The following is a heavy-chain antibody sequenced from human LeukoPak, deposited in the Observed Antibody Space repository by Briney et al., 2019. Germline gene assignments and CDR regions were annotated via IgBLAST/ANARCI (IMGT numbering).Heavy chain of an antibody. CDR3: AKDEIRFLEWLSSPPFDY. J-gene: IGHJ4*02. Sequence: PGGSLRLSCAASEFLFSSYGMHWVRQAPGKALEWVSFIRVDGTKTYYADSVRGRFTISRDNSKNTLYLQMNSLRAEDTAVYYCAKDEIRFLEWLSSPPFDYWGQGTLVTVSS. D-gene: IGHD3-3*01. V-gene: IGHV3-30*02. CDR1: EFLFSSYG. CDR2: IRVDGTKT.